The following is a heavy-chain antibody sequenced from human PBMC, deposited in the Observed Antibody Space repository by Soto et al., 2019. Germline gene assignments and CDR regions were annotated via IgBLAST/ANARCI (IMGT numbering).Heavy chain of an antibody. CDR1: GFSVTSYA. CDR2: LSSSGIGK. D-gene: IGHD1-26*01. CDR3: AKDGASGSYPPYYYFGMDV. J-gene: IGHJ6*02. V-gene: IGHV3-23*01. Sequence: GGSLRLSCAASGFSVTSYAMSWLRQAPGKGLEWVSVLSSSGIGKDYADSVKGRFTISRDNSKNTLRLQMNSLRADDTAVYYCAKDGASGSYPPYYYFGMDVWGQGTTVTVSS.